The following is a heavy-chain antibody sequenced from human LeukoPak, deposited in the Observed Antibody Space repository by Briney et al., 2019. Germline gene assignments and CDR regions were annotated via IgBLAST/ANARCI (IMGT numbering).Heavy chain of an antibody. Sequence: GGSLTLSCAASGFTVSTNYMSLVRQAPGKGMEWVTVIYSGGSTYYADSVKGRFTISRDNSKNTLYLQMNSLRAEDTAVYYCAREGCSSTSCYWVYWGQGTLVTVSS. CDR1: GFTVSTNY. J-gene: IGHJ4*02. D-gene: IGHD2-2*01. CDR3: AREGCSSTSCYWVY. V-gene: IGHV3-53*01. CDR2: IYSGGST.